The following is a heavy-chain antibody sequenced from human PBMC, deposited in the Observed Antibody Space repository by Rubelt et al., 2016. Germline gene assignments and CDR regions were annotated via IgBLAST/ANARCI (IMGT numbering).Heavy chain of an antibody. CDR3: ARDYGAFMDV. V-gene: IGHV4-4*02. D-gene: IGHD4/OR15-4a*01. CDR1: GDSISSDNW. Sequence: QVQLQESGPGLVKPSGTLSLTCAVSGDSISSDNWWSWVRQPPGKGLEWIGEIYHSGTTNYNPSLESRVTISVDTSKNQFSLKLSSVTAADTAVYYCARDYGAFMDVWGQGTTVTVSS. J-gene: IGHJ6*02. CDR2: IYHSGTT.